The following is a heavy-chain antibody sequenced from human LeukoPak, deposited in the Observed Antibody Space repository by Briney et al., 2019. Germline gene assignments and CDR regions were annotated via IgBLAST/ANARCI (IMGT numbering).Heavy chain of an antibody. CDR2: ISSSGSTI. V-gene: IGHV3-11*01. D-gene: IGHD1-1*01. CDR1: GFTFSYYY. Sequence: GGSLRLSCAAAGFTFSYYYMSWIRQAPGKGLEWVSYISSSGSTIYYADSVKGRFTISRDNAKNSLYLQMNSLRAEDTAVYYCARETGILSSYGMDVWGQGTTVTVSS. CDR3: ARETGILSSYGMDV. J-gene: IGHJ6*02.